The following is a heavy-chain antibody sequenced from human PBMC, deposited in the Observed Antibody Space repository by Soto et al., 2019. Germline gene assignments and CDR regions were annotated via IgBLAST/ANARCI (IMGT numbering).Heavy chain of an antibody. D-gene: IGHD3-16*01. J-gene: IGHJ6*02. CDR1: GYTFTSYY. CDR3: ASEGVGTNGMDV. CDR2: INPSGGST. Sequence: ASVKVSCKASGYTFTSYYMHWVRQAPGQGLEWMGIINPSGGSTSYAQKFQGRVTMTRDTSTSTVYMDLSSLRSEDTAVYYCASEGVGTNGMDVWGQGTTVTVSS. V-gene: IGHV1-46*01.